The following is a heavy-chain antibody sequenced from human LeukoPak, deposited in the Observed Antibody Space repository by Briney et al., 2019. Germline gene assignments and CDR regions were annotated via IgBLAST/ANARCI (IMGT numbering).Heavy chain of an antibody. Sequence: GGSLRLSCAASGFTFSSYSLNWVRLAPGKGLEWVSSISSSGSYVYYADSVKGRFTISRDNAKNSLYLQMNSLRAEDTAVYYCARDELHTGTYFPFDYWGQGTLVTVSS. CDR2: ISSSGSYV. J-gene: IGHJ4*02. V-gene: IGHV3-21*01. CDR3: ARDELHTGTYFPFDY. CDR1: GFTFSSYS. D-gene: IGHD1-26*01.